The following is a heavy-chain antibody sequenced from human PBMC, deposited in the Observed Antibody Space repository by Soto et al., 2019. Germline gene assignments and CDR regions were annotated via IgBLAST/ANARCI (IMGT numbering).Heavy chain of an antibody. V-gene: IGHV4-34*01. CDR2: INHSGST. CDR1: GGSFSGYY. D-gene: IGHD3-10*01. CDR3: ARVGRFLNWFDP. J-gene: IGHJ5*02. Sequence: SDTLSLTCAVYGGSFSGYYWSWIRQPPGKGLEWIGEINHSGSTNYNPSLKSRVTISVDTSKNQFSLKLSSVTAADTAVYYCARVGRFLNWFDPWGQGTLVTVSS.